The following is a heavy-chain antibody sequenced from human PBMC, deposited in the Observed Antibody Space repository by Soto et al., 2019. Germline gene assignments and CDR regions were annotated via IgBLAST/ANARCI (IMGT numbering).Heavy chain of an antibody. CDR1: GFTFDGHA. D-gene: IGHD4-17*01. V-gene: IGHV3-23*01. CDR3: AKDRYGDYGGIDY. CDR2: ITGSGGST. Sequence: GGSLRLSCEASGFTFDGHAMHWVRQAPGKGLEWVSVITGSGGSTYYADSVKGRFTISRDTSKNTLFLQMNSLRAEDTAVYYCAKDRYGDYGGIDYWGQGTMVTVSS. J-gene: IGHJ4*02.